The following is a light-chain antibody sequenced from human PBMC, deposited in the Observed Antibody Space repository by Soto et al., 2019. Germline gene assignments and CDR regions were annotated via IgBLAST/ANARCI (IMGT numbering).Light chain of an antibody. V-gene: IGLV2-23*01. Sequence: QSALTQPASVSGSPGQSITIYCAGSSSDVGRYNLVSWYQHHPGKAPKLMIYEGSKRPSGVSNRFSGSKSGSTASLTISGLQAEDEADYYCYSYAGTTTFVVFGGGTKLTVL. CDR1: SSDVGRYNL. CDR2: EGS. J-gene: IGLJ2*01. CDR3: YSYAGTTTFVV.